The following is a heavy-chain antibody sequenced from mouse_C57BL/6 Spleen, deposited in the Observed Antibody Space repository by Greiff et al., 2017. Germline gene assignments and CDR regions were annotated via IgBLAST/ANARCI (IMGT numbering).Heavy chain of an antibody. CDR3: ARNPYYYGSSPFDY. D-gene: IGHD1-1*01. J-gene: IGHJ2*01. CDR1: GYAFSSSW. CDR2: IYPGDGDT. Sequence: QVQLKQSGPELVKPGASVKISCKASGYAFSSSWMNWVKQRPGKGLEWIGRIYPGDGDTNYNGKFKGKATLTADKSSSTAYMQLSSLTSEDSAVYFCARNPYYYGSSPFDYWGQGTTLTVSS. V-gene: IGHV1-82*01.